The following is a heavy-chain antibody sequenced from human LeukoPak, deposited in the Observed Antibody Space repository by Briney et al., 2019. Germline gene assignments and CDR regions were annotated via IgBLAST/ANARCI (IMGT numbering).Heavy chain of an antibody. V-gene: IGHV1-8*03. Sequence: GASVKVSCKASGYTFTSYDINWVRQATGQRLEWMGWMNPNSGNTGYAQKFQGRVTITRNTSISTAYMELSSLRSEDTAVYYCARGGDFWSGYSYYYYHMDVWGKGTTVTVSS. CDR2: MNPNSGNT. J-gene: IGHJ6*03. D-gene: IGHD3-3*01. CDR1: GYTFTSYD. CDR3: ARGGDFWSGYSYYYYHMDV.